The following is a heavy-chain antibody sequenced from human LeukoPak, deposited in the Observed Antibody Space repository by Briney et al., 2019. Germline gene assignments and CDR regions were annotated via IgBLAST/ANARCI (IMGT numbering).Heavy chain of an antibody. CDR3: ARDRSPQWLFP. V-gene: IGHV4-61*01. CDR2: IYYDGST. J-gene: IGHJ5*02. CDR1: GGSVSSGRDY. Sequence: SETLSLTCTVSGGSVSSGRDYWSWVRQPPGKGLEWIGNIYYDGSTEYNPSLKSRVTISVDTSKNQFSLRLSSVTPADTAVYYCARDRSPQWLFPWGQGTLVIVSS. D-gene: IGHD6-19*01.